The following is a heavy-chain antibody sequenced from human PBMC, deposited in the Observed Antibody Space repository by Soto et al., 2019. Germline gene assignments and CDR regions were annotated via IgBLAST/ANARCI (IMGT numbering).Heavy chain of an antibody. CDR3: GRGGPWGYYYYYLDV. CDR2: ISPYDGKT. J-gene: IGHJ6*03. CDR1: GYTFTSYG. Sequence: QVQLVQSGTEVKKPGASVKVSCKASGYTFTSYGISWVRQAPGQGLEWMGWISPYDGKTNYAQKLQDRVTMATDTSTSTAYMELGSLRSDDTAVYYSGRGGPWGYYYYYLDVWGKGTTVTVSS. V-gene: IGHV1-18*01. D-gene: IGHD7-27*01.